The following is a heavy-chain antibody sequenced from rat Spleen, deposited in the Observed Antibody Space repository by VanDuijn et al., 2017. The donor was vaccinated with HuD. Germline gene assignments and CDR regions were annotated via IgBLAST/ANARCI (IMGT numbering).Heavy chain of an antibody. J-gene: IGHJ2*01. V-gene: IGHV5-58*01. D-gene: IGHD1-11*01. CDR2: ITSDGSNT. CDR3: AKDRAGGYAFDY. CDR1: GFTFSSFA. Sequence: EVQLVESGGGLVQPGRSLKLSCAASGFTFSSFAMAWVRQAPKKGLEWVSSITSDGSNTYYPDPVKGRFTISRDNAKNTVYLQMNSLRSEDTATYYCAKDRAGGYAFDYWGQGVMVTVSS.